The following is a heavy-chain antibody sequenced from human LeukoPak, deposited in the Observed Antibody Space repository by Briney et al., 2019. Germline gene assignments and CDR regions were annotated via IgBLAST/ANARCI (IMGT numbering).Heavy chain of an antibody. Sequence: SETLSLTCTVSGGSISSSSYYWGWIRQPPGKGLEWIGSIYYSGSTYYNPSLKSRVTISVDTSKNQFSLKLSSVTAADTAVYYCARMGDYFDYWGQGTLVTVSS. CDR1: GGSISSSSYY. V-gene: IGHV4-39*01. CDR3: ARMGDYFDY. CDR2: IYYSGST. J-gene: IGHJ4*02. D-gene: IGHD3-16*01.